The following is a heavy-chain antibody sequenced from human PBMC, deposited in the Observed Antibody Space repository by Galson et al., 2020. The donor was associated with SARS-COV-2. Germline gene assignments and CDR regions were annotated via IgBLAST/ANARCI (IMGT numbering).Heavy chain of an antibody. Sequence: SQTLSFTCAISGDSVSTTSAAWNWIRQSPSRGLEWLGRTYYRSRWYNDYSISVKSRIAINPDTSKNQFSLRLNSVTPEDTAVYFCARGVSRNVDTWGQGTLVTVSS. CDR1: GDSVSTTSAA. V-gene: IGHV6-1*01. CDR2: TYYRSRWYN. CDR3: ARGVSRNVDT. D-gene: IGHD3-16*01. J-gene: IGHJ5*02.